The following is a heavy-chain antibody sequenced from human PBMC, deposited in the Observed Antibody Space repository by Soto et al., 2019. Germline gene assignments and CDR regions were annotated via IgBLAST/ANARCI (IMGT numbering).Heavy chain of an antibody. CDR3: ASGGYSYGSFDY. D-gene: IGHD5-18*01. V-gene: IGHV3-30-3*01. Sequence: QVQLVESGGGVVQPGRSLRLSCAASGFTFSSYAMHWVRQAPGKGLEWVAVISYDGSNKYYADSVKGRFTISRDNSKNPLYLQMNSLRAEDTAVYYCASGGYSYGSFDYWGQGTLVTVSS. CDR2: ISYDGSNK. J-gene: IGHJ4*02. CDR1: GFTFSSYA.